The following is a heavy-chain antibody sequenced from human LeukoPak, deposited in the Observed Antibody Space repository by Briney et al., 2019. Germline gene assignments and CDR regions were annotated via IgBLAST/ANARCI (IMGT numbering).Heavy chain of an antibody. D-gene: IGHD4-17*01. CDR1: GNSISSGSYY. CDR3: ARDGYGDYEGY. CDR2: IYTSGST. Sequence: SQTLSLTCTVSGNSISSGSYYWSWIRQPAGKGLEWIGRIYTSGSTNYNPSLKSRVTISVDTSKNQFSLKLSSVTAADTAVYYCARDGYGDYEGYWGQGTLVTVSS. V-gene: IGHV4-61*02. J-gene: IGHJ4*02.